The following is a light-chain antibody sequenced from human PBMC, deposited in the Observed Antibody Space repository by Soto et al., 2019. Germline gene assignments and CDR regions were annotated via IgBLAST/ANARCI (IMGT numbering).Light chain of an antibody. CDR1: QSLVYTDGNTY. CDR3: MKGTPCPPP. Sequence: DVVMTQSPLSLTVTLGQPASISCKSSQSLVYTDGNTYLNWFHQRPGQSPRRLIYKVSTRDSGVQDRCGGGGWGPDFTLKINRVEAEVVGFNYSMKGTPCPPPIGGGTTVE. CDR2: KVS. V-gene: IGKV2-30*01. J-gene: IGKJ4*01.